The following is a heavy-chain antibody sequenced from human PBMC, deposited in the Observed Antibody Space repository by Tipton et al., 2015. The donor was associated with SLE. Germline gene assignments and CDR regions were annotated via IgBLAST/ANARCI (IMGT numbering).Heavy chain of an antibody. CDR3: AKVAVAGRDY. Sequence: SLRLSCAASGFTFSSYAMSWVRQAPGKGLEWVSVFYSGGSTYYADSVKGRFTISRDNSKNTLYLQMSSLRADDTAVYYCAKVAVAGRDYWGQGTLVTVSS. CDR2: FYSGGST. J-gene: IGHJ4*02. V-gene: IGHV3-23*03. CDR1: GFTFSSYA. D-gene: IGHD6-19*01.